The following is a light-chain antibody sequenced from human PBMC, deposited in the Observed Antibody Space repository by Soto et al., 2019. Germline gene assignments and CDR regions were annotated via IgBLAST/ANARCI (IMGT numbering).Light chain of an antibody. CDR2: EAS. J-gene: IGKJ4*01. Sequence: EIVMTQSPATLSVSPGERAILSCRASQSVYSHLAWYQLKPGQAPGLLIYEASTRATGIPPRFSGSGSGKEFTLTISSLQSEDFTVYYCQQYNSWPLTVGGGTKVEIK. V-gene: IGKV3-15*01. CDR1: QSVYSH. CDR3: QQYNSWPLT.